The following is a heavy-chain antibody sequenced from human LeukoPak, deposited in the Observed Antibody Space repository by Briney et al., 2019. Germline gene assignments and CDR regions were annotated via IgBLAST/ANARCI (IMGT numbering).Heavy chain of an antibody. Sequence: GGSLRLSCAASGFTVSSNDMSWVRQAPGKGLEWVSVIYSGGSPYYADSVKGRFTISRDNSKNTLYLQMNSLRAEDTAVYYCATFGAAGIPHYYFDYWGQGTLVTVSS. CDR2: IYSGGSP. CDR3: ATFGAAGIPHYYFDY. CDR1: GFTVSSND. J-gene: IGHJ4*02. V-gene: IGHV3-53*01. D-gene: IGHD6-13*01.